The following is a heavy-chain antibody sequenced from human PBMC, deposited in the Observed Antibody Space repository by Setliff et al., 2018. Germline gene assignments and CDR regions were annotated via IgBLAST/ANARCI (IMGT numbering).Heavy chain of an antibody. Sequence: ASVKVSCKASGYTFTGSYMHWVRQAPGQGLEWMGIINTNCGSTSYAPKFQGRVTMTRDTSTSTVYLERSSMGSEDTAVYYCARGGADRSSYYYYMDVWGKGTTVTVSS. D-gene: IGHD6-6*01. V-gene: IGHV1-46*01. J-gene: IGHJ6*03. CDR1: GYTFTGSY. CDR2: INTNCGST. CDR3: ARGGADRSSYYYYMDV.